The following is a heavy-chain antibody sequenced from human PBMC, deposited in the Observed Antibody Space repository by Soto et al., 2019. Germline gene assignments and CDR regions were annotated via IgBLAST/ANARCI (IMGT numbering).Heavy chain of an antibody. V-gene: IGHV4-31*03. CDR1: GGSISSGCYY. CDR2: IYYSGST. Sequence: SSEILSLTCTVSGGSISSGCYYWSWIRQHPGKGLEWIGYIYYSGSTYYNPSLKSRVTISVDTSKNQFSLKLSSVTAADTAVYYCAASCVACGGFNYYGMDVWGQGTTVTVSS. CDR3: AASCVACGGFNYYGMDV. J-gene: IGHJ6*02. D-gene: IGHD5-12*01.